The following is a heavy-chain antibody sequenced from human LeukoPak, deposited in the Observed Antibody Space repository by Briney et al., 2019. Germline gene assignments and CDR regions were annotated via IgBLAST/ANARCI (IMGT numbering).Heavy chain of an antibody. Sequence: GGSLRLSCAASGFTFSSYWMSWVRQAPGKGLEWVANIKQDGSEKYYVDSVKGRFTISRDNAKNSLYLQMNSLRAEDTAVYYCARDGGDPAVVVPAAIALGAFDIWGQGTMVTVSS. J-gene: IGHJ3*02. CDR2: IKQDGSEK. D-gene: IGHD2-2*02. CDR1: GFTFSSYW. CDR3: ARDGGDPAVVVPAAIALGAFDI. V-gene: IGHV3-7*01.